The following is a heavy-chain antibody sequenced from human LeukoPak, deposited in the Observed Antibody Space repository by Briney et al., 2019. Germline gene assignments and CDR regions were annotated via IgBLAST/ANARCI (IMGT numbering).Heavy chain of an antibody. D-gene: IGHD1-26*01. V-gene: IGHV4-59*01. CDR3: ARGSGSPPWFDP. CDR2: IYYSGST. CDR1: GGSISIYY. Sequence: SETLSLTCTVSGGSISIYYWSWIRQPPGKGLEWIGYIYYSGSTNYNPSLKSRVTISVDTSKNQFSLKLSSVTAADTAVYYCARGSGSPPWFDPWGQGTLVTVSS. J-gene: IGHJ5*02.